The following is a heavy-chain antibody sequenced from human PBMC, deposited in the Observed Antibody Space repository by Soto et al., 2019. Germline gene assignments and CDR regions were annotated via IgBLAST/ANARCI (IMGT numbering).Heavy chain of an antibody. V-gene: IGHV2-5*02. Sequence: ESGPTLVNPTQTLTLTCTFSGFSLSTSGVGVGWIRQPPGKALEWLALIYWDDDKRYSPSLKSRLTITKDTSKNQVVLTMTNMDPLDTATYYCVHLRFDYDSSGYYDAFAIWGQGKMVTVSS. D-gene: IGHD3-22*01. CDR2: IYWDDDK. J-gene: IGHJ3*02. CDR1: GFSLSTSGVG. CDR3: VHLRFDYDSSGYYDAFAI.